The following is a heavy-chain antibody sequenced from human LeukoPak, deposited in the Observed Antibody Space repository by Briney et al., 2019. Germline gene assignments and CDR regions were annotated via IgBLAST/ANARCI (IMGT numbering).Heavy chain of an antibody. CDR2: INQDGSEM. V-gene: IGHV3-7*04. CDR1: GFTLSSYW. J-gene: IGHJ6*02. CDR3: ARSAGEIYYYYGMDV. D-gene: IGHD3-16*01. Sequence: GGSVTLSCAASGFTLSSYWMTWVRQAPAKGLQWVANINQDGSEMYYVDSVKGRFTISRDNAKNSLYLQMNSLRAEDTAVYYCARSAGEIYYYYGMDVWGQGTTVTVSS.